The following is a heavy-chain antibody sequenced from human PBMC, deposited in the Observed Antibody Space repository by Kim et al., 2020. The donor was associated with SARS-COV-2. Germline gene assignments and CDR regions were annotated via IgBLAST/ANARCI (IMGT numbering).Heavy chain of an antibody. V-gene: IGHV4-30-4*01. J-gene: IGHJ5*02. Sequence: SETLSLTCNVSGGSMNRDDTCWSWIRQSPGKGLEWIGYTSYSAVTLYNPSLKSRLTISVDKYNNQFSLTLSSVTAAATAVYSCARTHENYDSWYDPWGPGTLVTVSS. CDR3: ARTHENYDSWYDP. CDR1: GGSMNRDDTC. CDR2: TSYSAVT. D-gene: IGHD3-9*01.